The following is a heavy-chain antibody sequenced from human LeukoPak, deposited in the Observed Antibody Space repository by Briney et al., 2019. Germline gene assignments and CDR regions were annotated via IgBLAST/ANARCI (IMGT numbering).Heavy chain of an antibody. Sequence: GRSLRLSCAASGFTFSSYGMHWVRQAPGKGLEWVAVIWYDGSNKYYADSVKGRFTISRDNSKNTLYLQMNSLRAEDTAVYYCAKDKVPAAYYYGMDVWGKGTTVTVSS. CDR1: GFTFSSYG. D-gene: IGHD2-2*01. CDR3: AKDKVPAAYYYGMDV. J-gene: IGHJ6*04. CDR2: IWYDGSNK. V-gene: IGHV3-33*06.